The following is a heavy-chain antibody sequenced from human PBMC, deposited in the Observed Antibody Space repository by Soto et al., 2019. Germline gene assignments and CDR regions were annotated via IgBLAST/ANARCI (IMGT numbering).Heavy chain of an antibody. CDR1: GGSRSSYY. J-gene: IGHJ4*02. V-gene: IGHV4-59*01. CDR2: IYYSGTI. Sequence: PSETLSLTCTVSGGSRSSYYWSWIRQPPGKGLEGIGYIYYSGTINYNPSLKSRVTISIDTSKNQFSLKLSSVPAADTAVYYCARGPSGDNYWGQRTLVTASS. CDR3: ARGPSGDNY. D-gene: IGHD2-15*01.